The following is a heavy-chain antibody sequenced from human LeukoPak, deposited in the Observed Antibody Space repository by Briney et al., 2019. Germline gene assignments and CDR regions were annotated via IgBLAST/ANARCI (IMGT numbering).Heavy chain of an antibody. Sequence: GGSLRLSCAASGFTFSSYSMNWVRQAPGKGLEWVSSISSSSSYIYYADSVKGRFTISRDNAKNSLYLQMNSLRAEDTAVYYCARILGEIVVVPAAPYFDYWGQGTLVTVSS. D-gene: IGHD2-2*01. V-gene: IGHV3-21*01. J-gene: IGHJ4*02. CDR2: ISSSSSYI. CDR1: GFTFSSYS. CDR3: ARILGEIVVVPAAPYFDY.